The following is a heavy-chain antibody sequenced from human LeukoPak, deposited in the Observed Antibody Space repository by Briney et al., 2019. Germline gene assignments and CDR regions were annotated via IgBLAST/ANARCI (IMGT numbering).Heavy chain of an antibody. D-gene: IGHD3-10*01. CDR2: INPSGGST. Sequence: ASVKVSCKASGYTFTSYYMHWVRQAPGQGREWMGIINPSGGSTSYAQKFQGRVTMTRDMSTSTVYIELSSLRSEDTAVYYCAREYIGTGVPFDYWGQGTLVTVSS. CDR1: GYTFTSYY. CDR3: AREYIGTGVPFDY. J-gene: IGHJ4*02. V-gene: IGHV1-46*01.